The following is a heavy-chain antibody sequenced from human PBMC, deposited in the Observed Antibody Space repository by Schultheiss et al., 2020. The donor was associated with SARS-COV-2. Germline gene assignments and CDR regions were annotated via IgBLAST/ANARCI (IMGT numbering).Heavy chain of an antibody. J-gene: IGHJ6*03. CDR2: ISYDGSNK. CDR3: ARARRGYAPYYYYYMDV. D-gene: IGHD2-2*01. V-gene: IGHV3-30*01. CDR1: GFTFSSYA. Sequence: GGSLRLSCAASGFTFSSYAMSWVRQAPVKGLEWVAVISYDGSNKYYADSVKGRFTISRDNSKNTLYLQMNSLRAEDTAVYYCARARRGYAPYYYYYMDVWGKGTTVTVSS.